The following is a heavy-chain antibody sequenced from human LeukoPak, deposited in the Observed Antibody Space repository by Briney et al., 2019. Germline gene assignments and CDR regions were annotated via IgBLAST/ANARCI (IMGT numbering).Heavy chain of an antibody. D-gene: IGHD2-2*01. CDR3: ARQVVPAAPFDY. CDR2: IYYSGST. V-gene: IGHV4-39*07. Sequence: KSSETLSPTCTVSGGSISSSSYYWGWIRQPPGKGLEWIGSIYYSGSTYYNPSLKSRVTISVDTSKNQFSLKLSSVTAADTAVYYCARQVVPAAPFDYWGQGTLVTVSS. CDR1: GGSISSSSYY. J-gene: IGHJ4*02.